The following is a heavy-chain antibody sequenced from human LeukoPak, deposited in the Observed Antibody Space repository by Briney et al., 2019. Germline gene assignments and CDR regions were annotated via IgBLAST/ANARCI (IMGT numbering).Heavy chain of an antibody. CDR3: AKSLGVGGYTRYKGFDQ. Sequence: GGSLRLSCAASGFTFSSYAMGWVRQGPGKGLDWVSTITGSGTNTYYADSVKGRFTISRDNSKNTLYLQMNSLRAEDTSAYYCAKSLGVGGYTRYKGFDQWGQGTLVVVSS. CDR1: GFTFSSYA. CDR2: ITGSGTNT. J-gene: IGHJ4*02. D-gene: IGHD3-16*02. V-gene: IGHV3-23*01.